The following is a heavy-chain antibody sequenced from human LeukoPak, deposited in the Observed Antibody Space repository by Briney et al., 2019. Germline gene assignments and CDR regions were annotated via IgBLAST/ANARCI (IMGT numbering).Heavy chain of an antibody. V-gene: IGHV3-23*01. CDR3: AKDPLITIFGSYPDWFDP. D-gene: IGHD3-3*01. CDR2: ISGSGGST. J-gene: IGHJ5*02. Sequence: GGSLRLSCAASGFTFSSYAMSWVRQAPGKGLEWVSAISGSGGSTYYADSVKGRFTISRDNSKNTLYLQMNSLRAEDTAVYYCAKDPLITIFGSYPDWFDPWGQGTLVTVSS. CDR1: GFTFSSYA.